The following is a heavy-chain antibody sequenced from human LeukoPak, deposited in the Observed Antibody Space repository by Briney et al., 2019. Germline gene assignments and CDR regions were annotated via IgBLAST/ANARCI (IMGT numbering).Heavy chain of an antibody. D-gene: IGHD6-6*01. V-gene: IGHV1-24*01. CDR2: FDPEDGET. CDR1: GYTLTELS. Sequence: ASVKVSCKVSGYTLTELSMHWVRQAPGKGLEWMGGFDPEDGETIYAQKFQGRVTMTEDTSTDTAYMELSSLRSEDTAVYYCARDDYPYSSSLQPFDYWGQGTLVTVSS. CDR3: ARDDYPYSSSLQPFDY. J-gene: IGHJ4*02.